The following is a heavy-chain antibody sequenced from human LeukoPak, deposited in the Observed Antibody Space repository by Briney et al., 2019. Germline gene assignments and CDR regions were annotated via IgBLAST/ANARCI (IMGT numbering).Heavy chain of an antibody. CDR2: IDPSDSYT. D-gene: IGHD6-6*01. Sequence: GESLKISWKGSGYRFTSYWISWVRQMPGKGLEWMGRIDPSDSYTNYSPSFQGHVTISADKSISTAYLQWSSLKASDTAMYYCARRGILGSIDWGQGTLVTVSS. CDR3: ARRGILGSID. V-gene: IGHV5-10-1*01. CDR1: GYRFTSYW. J-gene: IGHJ4*02.